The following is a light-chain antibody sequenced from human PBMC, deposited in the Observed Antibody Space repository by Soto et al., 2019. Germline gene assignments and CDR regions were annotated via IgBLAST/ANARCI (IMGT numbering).Light chain of an antibody. Sequence: DIQMTQSRSSLSASVGDRVTMTCRASQDIRNYVAWYQQKPGEVPKLLIYAASTLQSGVPARFSGGGFGAEFTLTISSLRPADVATYYCQRYHSALLTFGPGTKVDLK. V-gene: IGKV1-27*01. J-gene: IGKJ3*01. CDR1: QDIRNY. CDR3: QRYHSALLT. CDR2: AAS.